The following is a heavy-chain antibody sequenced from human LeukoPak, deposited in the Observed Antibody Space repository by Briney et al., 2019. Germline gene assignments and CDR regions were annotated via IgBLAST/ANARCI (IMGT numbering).Heavy chain of an antibody. CDR1: GFTFSSYS. V-gene: IGHV3-21*01. Sequence: GGSLRLSCAASGFTFSSYSMNWVRQAPGKGLEWVSSITSSGNYKYYADSVKGRFTISRDNAKKSLSLQMNSLRVEDTAVYYCARDPGSGSPSWGQGTLVTVSS. D-gene: IGHD3-10*01. CDR2: ITSSGNYK. CDR3: ARDPGSGSPS. J-gene: IGHJ4*02.